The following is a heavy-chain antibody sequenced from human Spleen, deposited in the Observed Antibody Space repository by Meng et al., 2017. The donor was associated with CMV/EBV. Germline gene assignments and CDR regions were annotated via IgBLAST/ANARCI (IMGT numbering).Heavy chain of an antibody. Sequence: GGSLRLSCAASGFTFSTYSMNWVRQAPGKGLEWVSSISRTTSYIYYTDSVRGRFTISRDNAKNSLYLQMNSLRAEDTAIYYCARSVIPAVRFYHYGMDVWGQGTTVTVSS. CDR1: GFTFSTYS. V-gene: IGHV3-21*01. CDR2: ISRTTSYI. CDR3: ARSVIPAVRFYHYGMDV. D-gene: IGHD2-2*01. J-gene: IGHJ6*02.